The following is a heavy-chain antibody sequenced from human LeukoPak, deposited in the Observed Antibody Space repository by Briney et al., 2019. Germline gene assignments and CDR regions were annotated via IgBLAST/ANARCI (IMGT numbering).Heavy chain of an antibody. CDR3: AREYSSGPDAFDI. Sequence: ASVKVSCKASGGTFSSYAISWVRQAPGQGLEWMGGIIPIFGTANYAQKSQGRVTITADESTSTAYMELSSLRSEDTAVYYCAREYSSGPDAFDIWGQGTMVTVSS. V-gene: IGHV1-69*01. CDR1: GGTFSSYA. CDR2: IIPIFGTA. D-gene: IGHD6-19*01. J-gene: IGHJ3*02.